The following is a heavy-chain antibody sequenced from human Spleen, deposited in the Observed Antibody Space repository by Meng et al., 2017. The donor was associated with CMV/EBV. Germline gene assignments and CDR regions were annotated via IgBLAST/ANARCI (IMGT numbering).Heavy chain of an antibody. CDR1: GFTFSSYA. V-gene: IGHV3-30*14. J-gene: IGHJ4*02. CDR2: ISYDGSNK. D-gene: IGHD1-26*01. Sequence: GESLKISCAASGFTFSSYAMHWVRQAPGKGLEWVAVISYDGSNKYYADSVKGRFTISRDNSKNTLYLQMNNLRGEDTAFYYCARETDGVGAIGYWGQGTLVTVSS. CDR3: ARETDGVGAIGY.